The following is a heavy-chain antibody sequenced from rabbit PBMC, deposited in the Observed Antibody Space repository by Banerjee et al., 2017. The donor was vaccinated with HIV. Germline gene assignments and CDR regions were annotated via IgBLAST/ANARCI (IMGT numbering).Heavy chain of an antibody. J-gene: IGHJ4*01. CDR1: GFDLSSRYY. Sequence: QEQLVESGGGLVKPEGSLTLTCKASGFDLSSRYYMCWVRQAPGKGPEWIACIDAGSSGRIYYASWAKGRFTISKTSSTTVTLQMTSLTAADTATYFCARDPYSLGGNAFNLWGPGTLVTVS. D-gene: IGHD6-1*01. CDR2: IDAGSSGRI. V-gene: IGHV1S45*01. CDR3: ARDPYSLGGNAFNL.